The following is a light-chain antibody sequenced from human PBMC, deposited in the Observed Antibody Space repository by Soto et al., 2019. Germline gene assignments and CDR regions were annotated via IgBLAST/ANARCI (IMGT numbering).Light chain of an antibody. V-gene: IGKV3-20*01. CDR2: GTS. J-gene: IGKJ1*01. CDR1: QSVSSSY. CDR3: QQYGSSPQT. Sequence: EIVLTQSPGTLSLSPGERATLSCRASQSVSSSYLAWNQQKPGQAPRLLIYGTSSRATGIPDRFSRSRSGTDFTFIICSLEPEDFAVYYCQQYGSSPQTFGQGTKVDIK.